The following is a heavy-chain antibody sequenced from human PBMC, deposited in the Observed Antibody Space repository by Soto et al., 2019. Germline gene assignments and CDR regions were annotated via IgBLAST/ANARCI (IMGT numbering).Heavy chain of an antibody. J-gene: IGHJ4*02. CDR2: IYFSGST. V-gene: IGHV4-39*01. CDR1: GGSISTSSYY. D-gene: IGHD2-21*01. Sequence: SETLPLTCTVSGGSISTSSYYCAWIRQPPGKGLEWIGSIYFSGSTYYNPSLKSRVTISVDTSKNQFSLKLRSVTAADTAVYYCARVAMRPSFDYWGQVTLVP. CDR3: ARVAMRPSFDY.